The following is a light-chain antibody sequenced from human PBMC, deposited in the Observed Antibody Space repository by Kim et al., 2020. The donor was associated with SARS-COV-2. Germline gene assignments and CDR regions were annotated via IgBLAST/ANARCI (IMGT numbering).Light chain of an antibody. V-gene: IGLV2-11*01. CDR1: ISDVGTYNY. CDR2: DVT. J-gene: IGLJ3*02. CDR3: CSYAGSYTL. Sequence: PGQSVTISCTGSISDVGTYNYVSWYQQNPGKAPNLMIYDVTKRPSGVPDRFSGSKSGNTASLTISGLQAEDEADYYCCSYAGSYTLFGGGTQLTVL.